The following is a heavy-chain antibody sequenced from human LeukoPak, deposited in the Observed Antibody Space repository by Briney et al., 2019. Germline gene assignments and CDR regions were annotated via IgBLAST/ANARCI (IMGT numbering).Heavy chain of an antibody. CDR2: INPNSGGT. Sequence: ASVKVSCKASGYTFTSYYMHWVRQAPGQGLEWMGRINPNSGGTNYAQKFQGRVTMTRDTSISTAYMELSRLRSDDTAVYYCARVRASVYSPVTSLYYFDYWGQGTLVTVSS. D-gene: IGHD3-10*01. CDR1: GYTFTSYY. CDR3: ARVRASVYSPVTSLYYFDY. J-gene: IGHJ4*02. V-gene: IGHV1-2*06.